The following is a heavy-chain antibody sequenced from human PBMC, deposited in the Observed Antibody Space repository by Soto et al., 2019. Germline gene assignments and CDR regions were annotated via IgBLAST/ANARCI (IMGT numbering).Heavy chain of an antibody. CDR2: IYYSGST. CDR3: ARMRGLGEISPYLDY. D-gene: IGHD3-16*01. Sequence: QVQLQESGPGLVKPSETLSLTCSISGGSISDYQWNWIRQPPGKGLEWIGYIYYSGSTNYNPSLKSRLTISLDTSTRQCSLRLRSVTAADTAVYYCARMRGLGEISPYLDYWGQGALVTVSS. J-gene: IGHJ4*02. V-gene: IGHV4-59*01. CDR1: GGSISDYQ.